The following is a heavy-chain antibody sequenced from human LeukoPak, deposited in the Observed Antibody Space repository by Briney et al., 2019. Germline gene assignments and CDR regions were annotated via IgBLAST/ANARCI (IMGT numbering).Heavy chain of an antibody. D-gene: IGHD3-10*01. CDR1: GLTVSSYA. CDR3: AKYTSGTSYRGLDQ. Sequence: GGSLRLSCGASGLTVSSYAMSWVRQAPGKGLEWVSTIIGTAGNTYYADSVKGRFTISRDDSKNTVSLQMNSLRAEDTAVYSCAKYTSGTSYRGLDQWGQGALVTVSS. V-gene: IGHV3-23*01. CDR2: IIGTAGNT. J-gene: IGHJ4*02.